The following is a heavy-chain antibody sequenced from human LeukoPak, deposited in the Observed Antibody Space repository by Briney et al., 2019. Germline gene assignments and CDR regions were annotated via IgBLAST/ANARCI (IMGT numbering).Heavy chain of an antibody. Sequence: GESLKISCKGSGYSFTSYWISWVRQMPGKGLEWMGIIYPSDSDTRYSPSFQGQVTISVDKSISIAYLQWSSLKASDTAKYYCGRSGYSGYEFDYWGQGTLVTVSS. CDR1: GYSFTSYW. CDR2: IYPSDSDT. D-gene: IGHD5-12*01. CDR3: GRSGYSGYEFDY. V-gene: IGHV5-51*01. J-gene: IGHJ4*02.